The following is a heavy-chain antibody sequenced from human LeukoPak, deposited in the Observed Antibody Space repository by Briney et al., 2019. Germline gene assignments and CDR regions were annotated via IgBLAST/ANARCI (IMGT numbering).Heavy chain of an antibody. J-gene: IGHJ3*02. V-gene: IGHV3-53*04. CDR3: AREPSQRRRAFDM. Sequence: GGSLRLSCSASGFTVSSNYMSWVRQAPGKGLEWVSVLYSDGRTYYADSVKGRFTFSRHISKNTLFLQMSSLRPEDTAVYYCAREPSQRRRAFDMWGQGTMVAVSS. D-gene: IGHD6-25*01. CDR1: GFTVSSNY. CDR2: LYSDGRT.